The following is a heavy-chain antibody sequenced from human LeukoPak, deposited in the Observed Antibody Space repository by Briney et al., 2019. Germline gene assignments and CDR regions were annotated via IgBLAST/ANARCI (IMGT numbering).Heavy chain of an antibody. V-gene: IGHV3-30*02. D-gene: IGHD6-6*01. CDR1: GFTFSSYG. CDR2: IRYDGSNK. Sequence: GGSLRLSCAASGFTFSSYGMHWVRQAPGKGLEWAAFIRYDGSNKYYADSVKGRFTISRDNSKNTLYLQMNSLRAEDTAVYYCAKDRQQLVPGVWDYWGQGTLVTVSS. J-gene: IGHJ4*02. CDR3: AKDRQQLVPGVWDY.